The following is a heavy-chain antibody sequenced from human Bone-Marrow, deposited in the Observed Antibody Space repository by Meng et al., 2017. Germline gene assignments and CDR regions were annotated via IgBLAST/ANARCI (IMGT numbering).Heavy chain of an antibody. CDR2: INHSGST. CDR1: GGSFSGYY. V-gene: IGHV4-34*01. J-gene: IGHJ6*02. D-gene: IGHD2-2*01. Sequence: SETLSLTCAVYGGSFSGYYWSWIRQPPGKGLEWIGEINHSGSTNYNPSLKSRVTISVDTSKNQFPLKLSSVTAADTAVYYCARDRFPIVPAANFGLDVWGQGTMVTVSS. CDR3: ARDRFPIVPAANFGLDV.